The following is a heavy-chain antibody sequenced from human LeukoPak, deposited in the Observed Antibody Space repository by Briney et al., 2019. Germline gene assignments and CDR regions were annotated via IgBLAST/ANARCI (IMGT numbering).Heavy chain of an antibody. CDR2: ISCDGSNK. Sequence: GGSLRLSCAASGFTFSSYAMHWVRQAPGKGLEWVAVISCDGSNKYYADSVKGRFTISRDNSKNTLYLQMNSLRAEDTAVYYCARGRELWLRAPFDYWGQGTLVTVSS. CDR3: ARGRELWLRAPFDY. J-gene: IGHJ4*02. V-gene: IGHV3-30*01. D-gene: IGHD5-18*01. CDR1: GFTFSSYA.